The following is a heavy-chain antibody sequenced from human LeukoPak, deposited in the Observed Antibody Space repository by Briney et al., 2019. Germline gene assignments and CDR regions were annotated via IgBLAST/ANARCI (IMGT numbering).Heavy chain of an antibody. D-gene: IGHD1-1*01. CDR3: ARGTTGIGDY. J-gene: IGHJ4*02. CDR1: GGSFSGYY. Sequence: KPSETLSLTCAVYGGSFSGYYWSWIRQPPGKGLEWIGEINHSGSTNYNPSLKSRVTISVDTSKNQFSLKLSSVTAADTAVYYCARGTTGIGDYWGQGTLATVSS. V-gene: IGHV4-34*01. CDR2: INHSGST.